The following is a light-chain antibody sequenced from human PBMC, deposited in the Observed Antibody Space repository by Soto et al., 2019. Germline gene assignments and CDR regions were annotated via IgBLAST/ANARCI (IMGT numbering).Light chain of an antibody. Sequence: EVVLTQSPATLSVSPGEGATLSCRASQSVNNYLAWYQQKPGLAPRLIIYDVSKRATGIPARFSGSGSGIDFTLTIRGLEPEDFSVYFCQQRFTWPPLTFGGGTKAEI. V-gene: IGKV3-11*01. CDR3: QQRFTWPPLT. CDR2: DVS. J-gene: IGKJ4*01. CDR1: QSVNNY.